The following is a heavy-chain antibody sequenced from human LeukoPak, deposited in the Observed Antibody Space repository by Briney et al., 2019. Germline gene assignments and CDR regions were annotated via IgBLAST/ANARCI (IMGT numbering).Heavy chain of an antibody. Sequence: ASVTVSYTPSGYTFTNFGISGVRQAPGEGQERMGWIGAYNGDTNYTQNFQGRVTMTTDTSTSTAYMDLRSLRSDDTAVYYCTRDHCRGDNCPSFDYWGQGTLVTVSS. CDR2: IGAYNGDT. J-gene: IGHJ4*02. V-gene: IGHV1-18*04. D-gene: IGHD2-15*01. CDR1: GYTFTNFG. CDR3: TRDHCRGDNCPSFDY.